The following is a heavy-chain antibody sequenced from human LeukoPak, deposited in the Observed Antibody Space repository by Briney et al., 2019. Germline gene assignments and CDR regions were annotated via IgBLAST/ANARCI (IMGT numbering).Heavy chain of an antibody. D-gene: IGHD1-7*01. V-gene: IGHV4-59*01. CDR1: GGSISSYY. J-gene: IGHJ6*03. CDR3: ARETTGPNRAYYYYMDV. Sequence: SETLSLTCTVSGGSISSYYWSWIRQPPGKGLEWIGYIYYSGSTNYNPSLKSRVTISVDTSKNQFSLKLSSVTAADTAVYYCARETTGPNRAYYYYMDVWGKGTTVTVSS. CDR2: IYYSGST.